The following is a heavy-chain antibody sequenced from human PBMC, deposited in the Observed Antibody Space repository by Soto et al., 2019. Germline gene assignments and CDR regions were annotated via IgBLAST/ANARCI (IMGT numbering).Heavy chain of an antibody. CDR1: DFTVGNNY. CDR3: ATWLLREHAFDI. V-gene: IGHV3-53*01. J-gene: IGHJ3*02. Sequence: GGSLRLSCAASDFTVGNNYMTWVRQAPGKGLEWVSVIYIADGTYYADSVKGRFTVSIDSSKNTVYLQMNNLSPEDTAVYYCATWLLREHAFDIWGLGTMVTVSS. CDR2: IYIADGT. D-gene: IGHD2-15*01.